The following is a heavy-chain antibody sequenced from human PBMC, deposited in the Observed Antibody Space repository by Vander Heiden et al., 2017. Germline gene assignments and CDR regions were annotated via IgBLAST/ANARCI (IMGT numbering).Heavy chain of an antibody. Sequence: QVQLVQSGAEVRTPAASVKVSCKVSGYILTELSMTWVEQAPGKGLEWMGGFDPDDGETIYAQNLQGRVTTTEDTSTNTAYMELSSLRSEDTAVYYCATLPYFYDSSTYGSFDFWGQGTLVTVSS. J-gene: IGHJ4*02. CDR2: FDPDDGET. CDR3: ATLPYFYDSSTYGSFDF. CDR1: GYILTELS. V-gene: IGHV1-24*01. D-gene: IGHD3-22*01.